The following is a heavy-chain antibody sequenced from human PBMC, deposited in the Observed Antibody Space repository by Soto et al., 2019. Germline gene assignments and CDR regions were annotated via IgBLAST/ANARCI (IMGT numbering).Heavy chain of an antibody. Sequence: QPGGSLRLSCEPSGFTLRIFEMDWVRKAPGKGLEWVAMISRDGNKKHYGDSVKGRFSISRDNSKNTLYLHINRLSDADTAIYYCANDAYSPFRTTAHDSGGLDHWGRGTLVTVSS. D-gene: IGHD4-4*01. CDR1: GFTLRIFE. CDR2: ISRDGNKK. J-gene: IGHJ4*01. V-gene: IGHV3-30*18. CDR3: ANDAYSPFRTTAHDSGGLDH.